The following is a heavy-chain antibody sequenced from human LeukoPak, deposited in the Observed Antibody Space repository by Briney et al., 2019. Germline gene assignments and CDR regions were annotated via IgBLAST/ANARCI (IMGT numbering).Heavy chain of an antibody. CDR1: GGSISSGSYY. CDR2: IYYSGST. D-gene: IGHD3-10*01. CDR3: ARENGGYYFDY. Sequence: SETLSLTCTVSGGSISSGSYYWGWIRQPPGKGLEWIGSIYYSGSTYYNPSLKSRVTISVDTSKNQFSLKLSSVTAADTAVYYCARENGGYYFDYWGQGTLVTVSS. J-gene: IGHJ4*02. V-gene: IGHV4-39*07.